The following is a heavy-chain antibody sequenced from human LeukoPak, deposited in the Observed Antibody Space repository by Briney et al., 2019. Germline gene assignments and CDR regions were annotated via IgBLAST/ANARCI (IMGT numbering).Heavy chain of an antibody. CDR1: GGSINSGDYY. D-gene: IGHD3-10*01. CDR3: ARQRGSVGAFDI. J-gene: IGHJ3*02. CDR2: IYYSGST. V-gene: IGHV4-30-4*01. Sequence: SGTLSLTCTVSGGSINSGDYYWSWIRQPPGRGLEWIGYIYYSGSTYYNPSLESRVTISVDTSKNQFSLKLSSVTAADTAVYYCARQRGSVGAFDIWGQGTMVTVSS.